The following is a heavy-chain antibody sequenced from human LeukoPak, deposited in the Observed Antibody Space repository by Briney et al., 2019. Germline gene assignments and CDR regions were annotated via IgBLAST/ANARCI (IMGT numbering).Heavy chain of an antibody. J-gene: IGHJ4*02. CDR1: GGSISTTNW. Sequence: SGTLSLTCAVSGGSISTTNWWNWVRQPPGKGLEWIGEIYQSGSTNYNPSLKSRVTILLDKSKNQFSLKLSSVTAADTAVYFCARATGRNFDYWGLGTQVTVSS. CDR2: IYQSGST. CDR3: ARATGRNFDY. V-gene: IGHV4-4*02. D-gene: IGHD3-9*01.